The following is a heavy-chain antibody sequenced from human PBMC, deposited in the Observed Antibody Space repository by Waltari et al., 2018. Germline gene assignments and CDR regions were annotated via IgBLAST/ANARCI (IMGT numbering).Heavy chain of an antibody. Sequence: QVQLQESGPGLVKPSQTLSLTCTVSGGSISSGGYYWSWIRQHPGKGLEWVGHIYYRGNTYTNPSLKSRVTISVDTSKNQFSLKLSSVTAADTAVYYCARAPYTPAAQLYYFDYWGQGTLVTVSS. CDR1: GGSISSGGYY. D-gene: IGHD2-2*01. V-gene: IGHV4-31*03. CDR2: IYYRGNT. CDR3: ARAPYTPAAQLYYFDY. J-gene: IGHJ4*02.